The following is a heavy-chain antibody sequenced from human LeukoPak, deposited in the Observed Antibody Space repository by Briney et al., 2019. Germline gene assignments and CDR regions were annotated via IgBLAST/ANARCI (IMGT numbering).Heavy chain of an antibody. CDR1: GYTFTGDY. J-gene: IGHJ4*02. Sequence: GASLKVSCEASGYTFTGDYIHCVRQAPGQGLEWMGWVNPNSGGRNYAQKFQGRVTMTRDTTISTAYMELSSLRSDDTAVYYCARSQWGIASAGLDYWGQGTLVSVSS. V-gene: IGHV1-2*02. D-gene: IGHD6-13*01. CDR2: VNPNSGGR. CDR3: ARSQWGIASAGLDY.